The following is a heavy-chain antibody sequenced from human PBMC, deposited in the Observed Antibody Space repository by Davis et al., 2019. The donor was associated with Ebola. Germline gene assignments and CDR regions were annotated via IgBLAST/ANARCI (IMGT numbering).Heavy chain of an antibody. D-gene: IGHD3-10*01. CDR3: ATGAFDN. CDR1: GDSVSRKSGA. J-gene: IGHJ4*02. CDR2: TYYRSKWYN. Sequence: SQTLSLTCAISGDSVSRKSGAWSWIRQSPSRGLEWLGRTYYRSKWYNDYAVSVQSRIIINPDTSKNQFSLQLNSVTPEDTAVYYCATGAFDNWGQGTLVTVSS. V-gene: IGHV6-1*01.